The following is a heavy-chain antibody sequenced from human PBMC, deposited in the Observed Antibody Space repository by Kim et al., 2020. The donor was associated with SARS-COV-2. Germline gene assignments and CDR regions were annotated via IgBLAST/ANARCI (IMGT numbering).Heavy chain of an antibody. V-gene: IGHV3-74*01. J-gene: IGHJ6*02. CDR3: AKGHFYEMEV. CDR1: GITLSNHW. Sequence: GGSLRLSCEGSGITLSNHWMFWVRQPPGKGLEWVSHINTYGSTTTYADSVKGRFNISRDDAKNTLHLQMNSLTAEDTAVYYCAKGHFYEMEVWGQGTAVTVSS. CDR2: INTYGSTT.